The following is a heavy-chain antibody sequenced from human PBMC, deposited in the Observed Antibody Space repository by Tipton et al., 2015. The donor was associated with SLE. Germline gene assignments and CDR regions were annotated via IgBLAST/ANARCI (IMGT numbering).Heavy chain of an antibody. CDR3: AKDRSGDPYYFQF. J-gene: IGHJ4*02. V-gene: IGHV3-23*03. CDR2: IFSDGST. CDR1: GFTFRTYG. Sequence: SLRLSCAASGFTFRTYGMSWVRRTPVKGLEWVSVIFSDGSTYYGDSVKGRFTISRDTSKNTLYLHMNNVTTEDTAVYYCAKDRSGDPYYFQFWGRGTLVTVSP.